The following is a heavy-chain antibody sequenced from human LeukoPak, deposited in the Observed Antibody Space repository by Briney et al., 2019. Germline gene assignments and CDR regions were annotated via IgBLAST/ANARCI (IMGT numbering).Heavy chain of an antibody. CDR2: IIPIFGTA. V-gene: IGHV1-69*05. CDR3: ARDQLGSWLLSTPMRYYFDY. D-gene: IGHD3-3*01. J-gene: IGHJ4*02. Sequence: SVKVSCKASGGTFSSYAISWVRQAPGQGLEWMGRIIPIFGTANYAQKFQGRVTTTTDESTSTAYMELSSLRSEDTAVYYCARDQLGSWLLSTPMRYYFDYWGQGTLVTVSS. CDR1: GGTFSSYA.